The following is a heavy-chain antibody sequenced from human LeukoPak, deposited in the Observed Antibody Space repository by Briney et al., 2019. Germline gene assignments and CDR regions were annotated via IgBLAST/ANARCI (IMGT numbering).Heavy chain of an antibody. V-gene: IGHV4-59*01. Sequence: PSETLSLTCTVSGGSISSYYWSWIRHPPGKGLEWIGYIYYSGSTNYNPSLKSRVTISVDTSKNQFSLKLSSVTAADTAVYYCARVAVVGATTFDYWGQGTLVTASP. J-gene: IGHJ4*02. CDR3: ARVAVVGATTFDY. CDR1: GGSISSYY. D-gene: IGHD1-26*01. CDR2: IYYSGST.